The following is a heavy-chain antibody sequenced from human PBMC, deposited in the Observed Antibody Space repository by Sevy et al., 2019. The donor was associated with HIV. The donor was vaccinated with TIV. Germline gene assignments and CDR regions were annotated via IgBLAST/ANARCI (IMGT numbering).Heavy chain of an antibody. CDR2: IYYSGST. D-gene: IGHD5-18*01. Sequence: SETLSLTCTVSGGSISSGGYYWSWIRQHPGKGLEWIGSIYYSGSTYYNPSLKSRLTISVDTSKSQFSLKVSSVTAADTAVYFCARGSGIQLWLRYWGQGTLVTVSS. V-gene: IGHV4-31*03. CDR3: ARGSGIQLWLRY. CDR1: GGSISSGGYY. J-gene: IGHJ4*02.